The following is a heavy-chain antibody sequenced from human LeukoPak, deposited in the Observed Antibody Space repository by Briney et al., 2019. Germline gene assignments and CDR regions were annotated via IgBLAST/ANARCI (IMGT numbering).Heavy chain of an antibody. CDR2: IIPILGIA. J-gene: IGHJ6*02. V-gene: IGHV1-69*04. CDR1: GGTFSSYA. D-gene: IGHD3-22*01. CDR3: ARPYDSSGFSSYYYYGIDV. Sequence: ASVKVSCKASGGTFSSYAISWVRQAPGQGLEWMGRIIPILGIANYAQKFQGRVTITAAKSTSTAYMELSSLRSEDTAVYYCARPYDSSGFSSYYYYGIDVWGQGTTVTVSS.